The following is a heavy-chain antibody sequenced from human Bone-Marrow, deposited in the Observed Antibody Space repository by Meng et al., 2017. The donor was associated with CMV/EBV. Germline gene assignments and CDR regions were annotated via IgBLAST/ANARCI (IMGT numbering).Heavy chain of an antibody. D-gene: IGHD1-26*01. Sequence: GESLKISCAASGFTFSSYWMSWVRQAPGKGLEWVANIKQDGSEKYYVDSVKGRFTISRDNAKNSLYLQMNSLRAEDTAVYYCAREVGAPPSGWFDPWGQGTLVTVSS. CDR3: AREVGAPPSGWFDP. V-gene: IGHV3-7*01. CDR1: GFTFSSYW. CDR2: IKQDGSEK. J-gene: IGHJ5*02.